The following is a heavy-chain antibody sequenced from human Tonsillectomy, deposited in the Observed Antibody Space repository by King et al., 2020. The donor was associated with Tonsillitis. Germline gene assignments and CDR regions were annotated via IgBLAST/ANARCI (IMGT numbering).Heavy chain of an antibody. D-gene: IGHD1-1*01. V-gene: IGHV3-30*18. CDR2: ISFDGSRK. Sequence: VQLVESGGGVVQPGRSLRISCAASGFMFSSFDMHWVRQAPGKGLEWVAVISFDGSRKTFADSVKGRFGISRDNSKNTLYLQMRSPISEDTAVYYCANRPDGTEQPAWGLGTLVIVSS. CDR1: GFMFSSFD. CDR3: ANRPDGTEQPA. J-gene: IGHJ5*02.